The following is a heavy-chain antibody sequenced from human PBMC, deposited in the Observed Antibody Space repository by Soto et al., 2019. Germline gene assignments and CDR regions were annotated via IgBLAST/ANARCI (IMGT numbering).Heavy chain of an antibody. CDR2: IYHRGAT. D-gene: IGHD3-22*01. Sequence: SETLSLTCSVSGYSINRGYYWGWIRQAPGKGLEWIGSIYHRGATYYAPSLKARAAISLDTSNNHFTLRLTSVTVADTAIYYCERSKSESSGHDDENWGQGALVTVSS. J-gene: IGHJ4*02. CDR1: GYSINRGYY. CDR3: ERSKSESSGHDDEN. V-gene: IGHV4-38-2*01.